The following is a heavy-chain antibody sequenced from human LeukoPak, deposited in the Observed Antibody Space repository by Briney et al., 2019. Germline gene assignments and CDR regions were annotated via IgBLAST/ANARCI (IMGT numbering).Heavy chain of an antibody. CDR1: GGSFSGYY. D-gene: IGHD3-10*01. Sequence: SETLSLTCAVYGGSFSGYYWSWIRQPPGKGLEWIGEINHSGSTNYNPSLTSRVTISVDPSKNQFSLKLSSVTAADTAVYYCARVPYYGSGSAYYYYGMDVWGKGTTVTVSS. CDR3: ARVPYYGSGSAYYYYGMDV. CDR2: INHSGST. V-gene: IGHV4-34*01. J-gene: IGHJ6*04.